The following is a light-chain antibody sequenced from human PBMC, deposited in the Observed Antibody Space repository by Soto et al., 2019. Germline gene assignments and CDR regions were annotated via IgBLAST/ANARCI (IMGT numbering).Light chain of an antibody. V-gene: IGLV2-8*01. Sequence: QSALTQPPSASGSPGQSVTISCTGTSSDVGGYKYVSWYQQHPGTAPKLMIFEVNKRPSGVPDRFSGSKSGTTASLTVSGLQAEDEADYYCSSYAGSNNFGVFGSGTKLTVL. CDR2: EVN. CDR1: SSDVGGYKY. J-gene: IGLJ1*01. CDR3: SSYAGSNNFGV.